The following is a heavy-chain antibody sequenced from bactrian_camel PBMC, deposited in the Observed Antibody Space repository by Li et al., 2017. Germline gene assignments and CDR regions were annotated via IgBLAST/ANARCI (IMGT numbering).Heavy chain of an antibody. Sequence: DVQLVESGGGTIQTGGSLRLSCAASGATGSTYSMSWFRQAPGKEREGVATIDASGSTGYVESVKGRFTISRDNAKSPLSLRMDSLKSEDTALYYCATRVSSDCTFSTPDGCYSHRGQGTQVTVS. D-gene: IGHD2*01. CDR2: IDASGST. V-gene: IGHV3S67*01. J-gene: IGHJ4*01. CDR1: GATGSTYS.